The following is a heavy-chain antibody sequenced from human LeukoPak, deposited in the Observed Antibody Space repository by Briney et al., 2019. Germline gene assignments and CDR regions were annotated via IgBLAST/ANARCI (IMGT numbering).Heavy chain of an antibody. J-gene: IGHJ4*02. CDR3: ARDGGEQLVGPFDY. D-gene: IGHD6-6*01. CDR2: ISSNGGST. Sequence: GGSLTLSCAASGFTFSSYAMHWVRQAPGKGLEYVSAISSNGGSTYYANSVKGRFTISRDNSKNTLYLQMGSLRAEDTAVYYCARDGGEQLVGPFDYWGQGTLVTVSS. CDR1: GFTFSSYA. V-gene: IGHV3-64*01.